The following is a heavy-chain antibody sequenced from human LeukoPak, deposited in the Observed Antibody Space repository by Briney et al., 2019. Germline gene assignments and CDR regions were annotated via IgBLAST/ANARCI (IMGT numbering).Heavy chain of an antibody. V-gene: IGHV3-30*18. CDR2: ISYDGSNK. J-gene: IGHJ4*02. D-gene: IGHD6-19*01. Sequence: GGSLRLSCAASGFTFSSYGMHWVRQAPGKGLEWVAVISYDGSNKYYADSVKGRFTISRDNSKNTLYLQMNSLRAEDTAVYYCAKGTVAGLWVYWGQGTLVTVSS. CDR1: GFTFSSYG. CDR3: AKGTVAGLWVY.